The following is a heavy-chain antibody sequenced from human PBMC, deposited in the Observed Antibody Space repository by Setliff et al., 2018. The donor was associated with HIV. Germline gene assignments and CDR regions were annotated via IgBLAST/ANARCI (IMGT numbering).Heavy chain of an antibody. CDR1: GGSISGSSYY. CDR2: IFHAGST. J-gene: IGHJ6*03. D-gene: IGHD2-15*01. CDR3: ARSLAYCSGGGCSSGNYYYMDV. Sequence: SETLSLTCTVSGGSISGSSYYWGWIRQSPEKGLEWIGSIFHAGSTYYNPSLKSRVTLSVDTSENQYSLKLTSLIAADTAVYYRARSLAYCSGGGCSSGNYYYMDVWGKGTTVTVSS. V-gene: IGHV4-39*01.